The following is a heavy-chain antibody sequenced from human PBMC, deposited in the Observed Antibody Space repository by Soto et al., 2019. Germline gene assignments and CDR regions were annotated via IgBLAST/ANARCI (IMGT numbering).Heavy chain of an antibody. V-gene: IGHV1-18*04. CDR3: PRCSSTNCYYGMEV. CDR1: GYTFTSYG. J-gene: IGHJ6*02. Sequence: QAQLVQSGPEVRKPGASVRVSCTASGYTFTSYGISWVRQAPGQGLEWMGWISAYHGDTEFAQTLQGRLTMTTDTSTSTAYMDLRSLRVDDTAVYYCPRCSSTNCYYGMEVWGQGTTVTVS. D-gene: IGHD2-2*01. CDR2: ISAYHGDT.